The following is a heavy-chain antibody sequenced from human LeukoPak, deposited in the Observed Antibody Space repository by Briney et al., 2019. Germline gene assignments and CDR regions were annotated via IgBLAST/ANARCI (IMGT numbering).Heavy chain of an antibody. J-gene: IGHJ4*02. CDR1: GFTFSNYW. V-gene: IGHV3-74*01. Sequence: PGGSLRLSCAASGFTFSNYWMHWVRQAPGKGLVWVSRINSDGSSTIYADSVKGRFTISRDNAKNTLHLQMNSLRAEDTAVYYCARGNYYFDYWGQGTLVTVSS. CDR3: ARGNYYFDY. D-gene: IGHD1-7*01. CDR2: INSDGSST.